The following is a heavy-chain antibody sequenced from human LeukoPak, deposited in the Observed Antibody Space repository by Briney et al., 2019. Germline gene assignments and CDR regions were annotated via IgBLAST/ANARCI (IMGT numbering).Heavy chain of an antibody. V-gene: IGHV4-59*01. CDR3: ARGAVEMATIWAFDI. CDR2: IYYSGST. J-gene: IGHJ3*02. CDR1: GGSISSYY. D-gene: IGHD5-24*01. Sequence: SETLSLTCTVSGGSISSYYWSWIRQPPGKGLEWIGYIYYSGSTNYNPSLKRRVTISVETSKNQFSLKLSSVTAADTAVYYCARGAVEMATIWAFDIWGQGTMVTVSS.